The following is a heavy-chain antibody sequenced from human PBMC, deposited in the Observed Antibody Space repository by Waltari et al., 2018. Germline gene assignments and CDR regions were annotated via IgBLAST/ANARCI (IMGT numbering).Heavy chain of an antibody. J-gene: IGHJ4*02. CDR1: GYTFTGYY. CDR3: ARDSGITIFPPDY. Sequence: QVQLVQSGAEVKKPGASVKVSCKASGYTFTGYYLHWVRRAPGQGLEWMGRINPNSGGTNYAQKFQGRVNMTRDTSSSTAYMELSRLRSDDTAVYYCARDSGITIFPPDYWGQGTLVTVSS. CDR2: INPNSGGT. D-gene: IGHD3-9*01. V-gene: IGHV1-2*06.